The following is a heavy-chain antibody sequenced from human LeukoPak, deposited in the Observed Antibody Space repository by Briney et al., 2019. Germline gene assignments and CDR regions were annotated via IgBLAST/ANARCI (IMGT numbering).Heavy chain of an antibody. CDR3: AREDCSSTSCYSDY. CDR1: GFTFSDYY. Sequence: TGGSLRLSCAASGFTFSDYYMSWIRQAPGKGLVWVSYISSSGSTIYYADSVKGRFTISRDNAKNSLYLQMNSLRAEDTAVYYCAREDCSSTSCYSDYWGQGTLVTVSS. J-gene: IGHJ4*02. V-gene: IGHV3-11*01. CDR2: ISSSGSTI. D-gene: IGHD2-2*02.